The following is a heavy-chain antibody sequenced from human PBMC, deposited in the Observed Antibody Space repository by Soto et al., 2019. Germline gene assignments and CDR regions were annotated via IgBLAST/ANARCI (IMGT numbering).Heavy chain of an antibody. CDR1: GFTFSTSW. J-gene: IGHJ4*02. Sequence: EVELVESGGGLGQPGGSLRLSCAASGFTFSTSWMHWVRQAAGKGLVWVSRINSGASATNYADSVKGRFTISRDNAKNTLYLQMDSLTAEDTAVYYCARGPSGWFGYDYWGQGTLVSVSS. CDR2: INSGASAT. D-gene: IGHD6-19*01. V-gene: IGHV3-74*01. CDR3: ARGPSGWFGYDY.